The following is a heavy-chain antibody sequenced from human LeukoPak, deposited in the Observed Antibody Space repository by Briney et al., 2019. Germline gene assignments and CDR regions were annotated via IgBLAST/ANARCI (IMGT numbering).Heavy chain of an antibody. CDR3: AKELNDTVGVYFDY. CDR2: IRYDGNNK. CDR1: GFTFSSYA. J-gene: IGHJ4*02. D-gene: IGHD4-23*01. Sequence: GGSLRLSCAASGFTFSSYAMSWVRQAPGRGLEWVAFIRYDGNNKYYADSVKGRFTLSRDNSKNTLYLQMNSLRAEDTAVYYCAKELNDTVGVYFDYWGQGTLVTVSS. V-gene: IGHV3-30*02.